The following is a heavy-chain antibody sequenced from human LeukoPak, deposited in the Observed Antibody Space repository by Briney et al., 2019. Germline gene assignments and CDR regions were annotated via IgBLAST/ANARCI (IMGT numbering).Heavy chain of an antibody. CDR1: GASITSYF. J-gene: IGHJ4*02. D-gene: IGHD5-18*01. V-gene: IGHV4-4*08. Sequence: NPSETLSLTCSVSGASITSYFWGWIRQPPGKGLEWVGYVYSSGTTTYNPSLNSRVTISLDTSKNHFSLKLSSVTAADTAVYYCARRSSYGYIDYWGQGTLVTVSS. CDR3: ARRSSYGYIDY. CDR2: VYSSGTT.